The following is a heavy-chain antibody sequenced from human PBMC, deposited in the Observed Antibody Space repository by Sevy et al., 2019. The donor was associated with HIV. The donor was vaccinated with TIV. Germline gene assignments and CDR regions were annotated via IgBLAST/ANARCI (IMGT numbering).Heavy chain of an antibody. CDR3: AREVGGFNWRPYYFDS. J-gene: IGHJ4*02. V-gene: IGHV3-7*01. Sequence: GGSLRLSCAASGFTFSDYWMSWVRQTPGRGLKSVATIKQDESEEYYMDSVKGRFAISRDNGKNSVSLQMNGLRVEDTALYYCAREVGGFNWRPYYFDSWGQGTLVTVSS. D-gene: IGHD3-3*01. CDR2: IKQDESEE. CDR1: GFTFSDYW.